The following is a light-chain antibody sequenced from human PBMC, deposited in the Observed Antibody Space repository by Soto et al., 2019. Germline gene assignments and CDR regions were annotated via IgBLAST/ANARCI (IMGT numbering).Light chain of an antibody. J-gene: IGKJ1*01. CDR2: KAS. Sequence: DIQMTQSPSTLSASIGDRVTITCRTSQSVDSWLAWYQQKPGKAPKLLIYKASSLQTGVTSRFSGSGSGTEVTITIRSLQPEECATYYCQHYNDYSRMFGQGNKVDIK. CDR1: QSVDSW. V-gene: IGKV1-5*03. CDR3: QHYNDYSRM.